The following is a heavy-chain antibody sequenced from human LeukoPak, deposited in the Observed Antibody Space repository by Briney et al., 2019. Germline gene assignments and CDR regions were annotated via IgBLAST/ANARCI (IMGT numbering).Heavy chain of an antibody. D-gene: IGHD5-24*01. CDR3: RAVEMATMIDY. J-gene: IGHJ4*02. Sequence: SVKVSCKASGGTFSSYAISWVRQAPGQGLEWMGGIIPIFGTANYAQKFQGRVTITADKSTSTAYMELSSLRSEDTAVYYCRAVEMATMIDYWGQGTLVTVSS. CDR2: IIPIFGTA. V-gene: IGHV1-69*06. CDR1: GGTFSSYA.